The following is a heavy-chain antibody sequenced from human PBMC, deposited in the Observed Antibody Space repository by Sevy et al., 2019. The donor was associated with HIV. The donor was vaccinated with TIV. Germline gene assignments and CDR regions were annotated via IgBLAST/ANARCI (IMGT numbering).Heavy chain of an antibody. Sequence: SETLSLACAVYGGSFSGYYWNWIRRPPGKGLEWIGELNHTGSTNDNPSLKSRVTISVDTSKTQVSLKLSSVTAADTAIYYCARAPPIVVVPGAPSWFDPWGQGTLVTVSS. CDR3: ARAPPIVVVPGAPSWFDP. J-gene: IGHJ5*02. D-gene: IGHD2-2*01. CDR1: GGSFSGYY. V-gene: IGHV4-34*01. CDR2: LNHTGST.